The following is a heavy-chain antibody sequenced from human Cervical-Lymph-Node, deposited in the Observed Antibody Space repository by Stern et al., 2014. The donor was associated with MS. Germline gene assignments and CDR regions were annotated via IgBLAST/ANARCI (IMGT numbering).Heavy chain of an antibody. J-gene: IGHJ6*02. CDR3: ASLIPRSGMDV. D-gene: IGHD2-2*02. V-gene: IGHV3-30-3*01. CDR1: GFTFSSYA. CDR2: ISYDGSNK. Sequence: VQLVESGGGVVQPGRSLRLSCAASGFTFSSYAMHWVRQAPGKGLEWVAVISYDGSNKYYADSVKGRFTISRDNSKNTLYLQMNSLRAEDTAVYYCASLIPRSGMDVWGQGTTVTVSS.